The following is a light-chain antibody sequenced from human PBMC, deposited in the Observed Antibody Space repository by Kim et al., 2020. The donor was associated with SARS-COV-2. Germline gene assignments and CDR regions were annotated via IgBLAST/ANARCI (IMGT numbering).Light chain of an antibody. CDR3: SSFTTTSRLV. V-gene: IGLV2-14*03. Sequence: GQSITIACTGTSSNIGSYNYVSWYQQHPGRAPKLMIYDVNKRPSGVSNRFSGSKSGNTASLTISGLQAEDEADYYCSSFTTTSRLVFGGGTQLTVL. CDR2: DVN. CDR1: SSNIGSYNY. J-gene: IGLJ3*02.